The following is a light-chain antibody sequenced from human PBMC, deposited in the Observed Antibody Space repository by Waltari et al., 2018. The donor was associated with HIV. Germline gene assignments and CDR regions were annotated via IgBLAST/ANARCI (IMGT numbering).Light chain of an antibody. Sequence: SYEVTQSPSVSVSPGQTATITCSGAELGDKYVCWSQQKPGQSPVLVIYQHTKRPPGIPERFSGSNSGNTATLTISGTQAMDEADYYCQAWDNSALWVFGSGTKVTVL. CDR1: ELGDKY. J-gene: IGLJ1*01. CDR2: QHT. CDR3: QAWDNSALWV. V-gene: IGLV3-1*01.